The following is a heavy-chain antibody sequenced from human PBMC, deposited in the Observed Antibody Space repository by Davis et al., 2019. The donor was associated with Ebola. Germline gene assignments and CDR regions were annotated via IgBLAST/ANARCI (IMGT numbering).Heavy chain of an antibody. CDR2: TSNSRSI. CDR1: GGSISYYF. CDR3: ARPRVLGYGDPFDL. Sequence: SETLSLTCAVSGGSISYYFWHWIRQPPGKRLEWIGYTSNSRSIDYNPSLKSRVTISLHTSTNQLSLRLKSVTAADTAVYFCARPRVLGYGDPFDLWGRGAVVTVSP. J-gene: IGHJ3*01. V-gene: IGHV4-59*08. D-gene: IGHD2-15*01.